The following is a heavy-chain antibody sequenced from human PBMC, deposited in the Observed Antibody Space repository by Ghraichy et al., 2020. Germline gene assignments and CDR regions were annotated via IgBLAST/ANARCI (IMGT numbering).Heavy chain of an antibody. D-gene: IGHD3-9*01. CDR1: GFTFSSYT. J-gene: IGHJ5*02. CDR2: ISSGSLYK. Sequence: GGSLRLSCAASGFTFSSYTMNWVRQAPGKGLEWVASISSGSLYKYSDSVKGRFTISRDNAKNSLYLQMNSLRAEDTAVYFCAGGPAGYISGSFDAWGQGTLVTVSS. V-gene: IGHV3-21*01. CDR3: AGGPAGYISGSFDA.